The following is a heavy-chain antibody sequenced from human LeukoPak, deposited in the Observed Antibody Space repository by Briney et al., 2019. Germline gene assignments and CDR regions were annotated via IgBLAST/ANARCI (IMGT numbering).Heavy chain of an antibody. V-gene: IGHV1-46*01. J-gene: IGHJ4*02. D-gene: IGHD6-19*01. CDR3: AREPSNSGPLDY. CDR1: GYTFTNYY. CDR2: INPTGTGT. Sequence: ASVKVSCKSSGYTFTNYYMHWVRQAPGEGLEWMGVINPTGTGTSYAQKFQGRVTMTRDTSTSTVYMELSSLTSEDTAVYYCAREPSNSGPLDYWGQGTLVTVSS.